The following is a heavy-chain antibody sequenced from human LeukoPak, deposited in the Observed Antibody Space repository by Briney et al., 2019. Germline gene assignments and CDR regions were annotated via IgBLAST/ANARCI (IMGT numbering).Heavy chain of an antibody. CDR1: GFSLSNFQ. D-gene: IGHD3-10*01. CDR3: MRDYMGWFDP. V-gene: IGHV3-30-3*01. J-gene: IGHJ5*02. CDR2: ISLDGSTE. Sequence: PGGSLRLSCVDSGFSLSNFQMYWVRQAPGKGLEWVSIISLDGSTEFYADSVKGRFTISRDTASNTMHLEMNNLRTEDTAVYYCMRDYMGWFDPWGQGTLVTVSS.